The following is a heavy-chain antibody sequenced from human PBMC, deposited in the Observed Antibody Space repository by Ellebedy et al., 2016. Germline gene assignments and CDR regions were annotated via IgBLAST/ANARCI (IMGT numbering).Heavy chain of an antibody. CDR1: GFTFSNSW. D-gene: IGHD3-10*01. V-gene: IGHV3-52*01. CDR2: IKCDGSEK. CDR3: VRDRGSRGSHYVSSLDF. Sequence: GGSLRLSCAASGFTFSNSWMRWVRQAPGKGLEWVADIKCDGSEKCFVDSVKGRLTISRDNAKNSLYLQVYSLRAEDTGVYYCVRDRGSRGSHYVSSLDFWGRGTTVTTSS. J-gene: IGHJ6*02.